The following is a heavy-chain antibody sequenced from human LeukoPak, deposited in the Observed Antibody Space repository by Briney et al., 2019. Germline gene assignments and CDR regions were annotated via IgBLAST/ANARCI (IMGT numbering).Heavy chain of an antibody. D-gene: IGHD6-13*01. CDR1: GGSISSGGYY. CDR2: IYYSGST. J-gene: IGHJ4*02. V-gene: IGHV4-31*03. CDR3: ARSPDPFYSSSWSPPFDY. Sequence: SQTLSLTCTVSGGSISSGGYYWSWIRQHPGKGLEWIGYIYYSGSTYYNPSLKGRVTISVDTSKNQFSLKLSSVTAADTAVYYCARSPDPFYSSSWSPPFDYWGQGTLVTVSS.